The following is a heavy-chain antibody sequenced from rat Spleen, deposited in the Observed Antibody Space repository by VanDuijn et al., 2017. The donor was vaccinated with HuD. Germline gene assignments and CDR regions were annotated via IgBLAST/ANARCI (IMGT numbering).Heavy chain of an antibody. V-gene: IGHV5-31*01. Sequence: EVQLVESGGGLVQPGRSLKLSCVASGFTFNNYWMYWIRQAPGKGLEWVSSINTDGDTTYYRDSVKGRFTISRDNAKSTLYLQMDSLRSEDTATYYCTTRPYYSSLNWFPYWGQGTLVTVSS. CDR3: TTRPYYSSLNWFPY. D-gene: IGHD1-2*01. CDR1: GFTFNNYW. J-gene: IGHJ3*01. CDR2: INTDGDTT.